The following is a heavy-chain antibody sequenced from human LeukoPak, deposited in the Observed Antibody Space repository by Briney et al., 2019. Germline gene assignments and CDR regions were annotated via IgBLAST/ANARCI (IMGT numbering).Heavy chain of an antibody. V-gene: IGHV4-39*01. CDR3: ARWRSAPLTPHYFDY. Sequence: SETLSLTCTVSGGSISSSSYYWGWIRQPPGKGLEWIGSIYYSGSTYYNPSLKSRVTISVDTSKNQFSLKLSSVTAADTAVYYCARWRSAPLTPHYFDYWGQGTLVTVSS. D-gene: IGHD2-15*01. J-gene: IGHJ4*02. CDR1: GGSISSSSYY. CDR2: IYYSGST.